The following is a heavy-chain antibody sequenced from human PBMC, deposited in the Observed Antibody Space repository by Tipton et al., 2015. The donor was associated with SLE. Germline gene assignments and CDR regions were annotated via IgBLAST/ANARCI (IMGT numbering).Heavy chain of an antibody. CDR2: ISTYNGNT. J-gene: IGHJ2*01. V-gene: IGHV1-18*01. CDR1: AYTFTTYS. CDR3: ARAVTTGPYWYFDL. D-gene: IGHD4-17*01. Sequence: QSGPEVKNPGASVKVSCKASAYTFTTYSISWVRQAPGQGLEWMGWISTYNGNTNYAQKLQGRVTMTTDTSTSTAYMELRSLRSDDTAVYYCARAVTTGPYWYFDLWGRGALVTVSS.